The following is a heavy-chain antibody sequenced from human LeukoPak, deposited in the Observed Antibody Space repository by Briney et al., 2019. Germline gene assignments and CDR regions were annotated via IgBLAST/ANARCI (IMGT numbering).Heavy chain of an antibody. CDR2: ISPRGDIT. CDR3: AKDDDWGRFNH. V-gene: IGHV3-23*01. CDR1: GFSFRSHG. Sequence: GGSLRLSCATSGFSFRSHGMNWVRQAPGKGLEWVSGISPRGDITYYKDSVRGRFTISRDNFKNTVSLQLNSLRAEDTAMYYCAKDDDWGRFNHWGQGTLVTVSS. J-gene: IGHJ1*01. D-gene: IGHD3-16*01.